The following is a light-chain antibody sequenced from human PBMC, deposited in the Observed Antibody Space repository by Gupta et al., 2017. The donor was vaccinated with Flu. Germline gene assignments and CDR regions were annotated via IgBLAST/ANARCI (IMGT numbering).Light chain of an antibody. CDR2: DVS. CDR1: QYINTS. J-gene: IGKJ2*01. V-gene: IGKV1-12*01. CDR3: QQAHSFPYT. Sequence: PSSVSASVGDRVTITCRSRQYINTSLAWYHQRPGRAPKFLIYDVSTLQSGVPSRFSGCGSGTEFTLTINNLQPEDFGTYYCQQAHSFPYTFGQGTKVEIK.